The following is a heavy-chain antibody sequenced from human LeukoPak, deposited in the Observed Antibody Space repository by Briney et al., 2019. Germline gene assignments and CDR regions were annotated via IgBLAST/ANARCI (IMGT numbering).Heavy chain of an antibody. D-gene: IGHD5-18*01. CDR3: ARGRGYSFRPHPYYYYYMDV. CDR2: INHSGST. Sequence: SETLSLTCAVYGGSFSGYYWSWIRQPPGTGLEWIGEINHSGSTNYNPSLKSRVTISVDTSKNQFSLKLSSVTAADTAVYYCARGRGYSFRPHPYYYYYMDVWGKGTTVTVSS. CDR1: GGSFSGYY. J-gene: IGHJ6*03. V-gene: IGHV4-34*01.